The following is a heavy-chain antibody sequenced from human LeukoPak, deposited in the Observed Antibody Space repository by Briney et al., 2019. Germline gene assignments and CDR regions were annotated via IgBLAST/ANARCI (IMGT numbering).Heavy chain of an antibody. CDR2: IIPIFGTA. V-gene: IGHV1-69*13. Sequence: ASVKVSCKASGGTFSSYAISWVRQAPGQGLEWMGGIIPIFGTANYAQKFQGRVTITADESTSTAYMELSSLRSEDTAVYYCARDLGWLQNFDYWGQGTLVTVSS. CDR3: ARDLGWLQNFDY. J-gene: IGHJ4*02. D-gene: IGHD5-24*01. CDR1: GGTFSSYA.